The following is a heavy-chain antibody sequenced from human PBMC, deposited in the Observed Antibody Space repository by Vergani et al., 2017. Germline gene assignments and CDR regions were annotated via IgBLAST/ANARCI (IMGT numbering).Heavy chain of an antibody. CDR2: TRYDGIVE. J-gene: IGHJ4*02. CDR1: GFTFTNYG. Sequence: VQLVESGGVVVQPGGSLRLSCAASGFTFTNYGMHWVRQAPGKGLEWVAFTRYDGIVEYYGDSVRGRFTISRDNSKNTLYLQMNRLRPEDTAVYYCATAGAAYCRGASCYDFFEYWGQGTLVTVAS. CDR3: ATAGAAYCRGASCYDFFEY. D-gene: IGHD2-15*01. V-gene: IGHV3-30*02.